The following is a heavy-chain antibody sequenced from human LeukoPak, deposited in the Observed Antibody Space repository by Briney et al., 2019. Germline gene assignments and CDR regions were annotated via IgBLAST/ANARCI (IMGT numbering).Heavy chain of an antibody. D-gene: IGHD3-22*01. CDR1: GFSFSSSW. Sequence: GGSLRLSCAASGFSFSSSWMHWVRQAPGKGLEWVSRINDDETSTTYAESVKGRFTISRDNAKNTLYLQMNSLRAEDTAVYYCAKDGYYDSSAYYYVRYFDLWGRGTLVTVSS. CDR2: INDDETST. CDR3: AKDGYYDSSAYYYVRYFDL. J-gene: IGHJ2*01. V-gene: IGHV3-74*01.